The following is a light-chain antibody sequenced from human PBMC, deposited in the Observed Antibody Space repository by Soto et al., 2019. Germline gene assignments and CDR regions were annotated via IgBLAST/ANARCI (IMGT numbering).Light chain of an antibody. J-gene: IGLJ1*01. Sequence: QSGLTQPPSAYGSPGQSVTISCTGTSSDVGGYDYVSWHQHHPGKAPKLMLYDVSKRPSGVPDRFSGSKSGNTASLTVSGLQAEDEADYYCSSYAGSNTFVFGTGTKVTVL. CDR2: DVS. V-gene: IGLV2-8*01. CDR1: SSDVGGYDY. CDR3: SSYAGSNTFV.